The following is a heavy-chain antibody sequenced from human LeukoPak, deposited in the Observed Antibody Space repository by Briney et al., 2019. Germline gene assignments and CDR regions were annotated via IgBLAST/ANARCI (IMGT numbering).Heavy chain of an antibody. J-gene: IGHJ4*02. D-gene: IGHD4-17*01. CDR3: ARDAGDYATYFDY. CDR1: GGSISSSNW. CDR2: IYHSGST. Sequence: SGTLFLTCAVSGGSISSSNWWSWVRQPPGKGLEWIGEIYHSGSTNYNPSLKSRVTISVDKSKNQFSLKLSSVTAADTAVYYCARDAGDYATYFDYWGQGTLVIVSS. V-gene: IGHV4-4*02.